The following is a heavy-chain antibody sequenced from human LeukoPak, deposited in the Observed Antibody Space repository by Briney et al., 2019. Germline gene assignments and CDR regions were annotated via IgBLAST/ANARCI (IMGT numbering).Heavy chain of an antibody. CDR1: GFTLSSYW. CDR2: INTDGSST. CDR3: ARAYYYDSNANYYPPDY. J-gene: IGHJ4*02. V-gene: IGHV3-74*01. Sequence: GSLRLSFAAPGFTLSSYWMHWVRQAPGKGLVWVSRINTDGSSTTYADSVKGRFTISRDNAKNTLYLQMSSLRAEDTAVYYCARAYYYDSNANYYPPDYWGQGTLVTVSS. D-gene: IGHD3-22*01.